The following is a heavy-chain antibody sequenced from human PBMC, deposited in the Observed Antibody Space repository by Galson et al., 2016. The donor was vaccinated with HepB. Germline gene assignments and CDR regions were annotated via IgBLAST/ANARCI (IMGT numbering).Heavy chain of an antibody. CDR3: ARGRGPRVTVTALDY. CDR2: TSYDGSIK. V-gene: IGHV3-30-3*01. J-gene: IGHJ4*02. Sequence: SLRLSCAASGFTFSSFTMHWVRQAPGKGLEWVAVTSYDGSIKYYGDPVKGRFTISRDNSKNMLYLQMNSLRAGDTAVYYCARGRGPRVTVTALDYWGQGTLVTVSS. D-gene: IGHD4-17*01. CDR1: GFTFSSFT.